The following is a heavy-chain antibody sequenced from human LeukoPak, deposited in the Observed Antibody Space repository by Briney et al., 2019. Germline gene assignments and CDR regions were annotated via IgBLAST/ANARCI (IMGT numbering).Heavy chain of an antibody. CDR3: ARTQNYYDSSGYSDASDI. V-gene: IGHV4-59*01. CDR2: IYYSGSS. CDR1: GGSISFYY. Sequence: PSETLSLTCTVSGGSISFYYWSWIRQPPGKGLEWIGYIYYSGSSNYNPSLKSRVTISVDTSKNQFSLKLSSVTAADTAVYYCARTQNYYDSSGYSDASDIWGQGTMVTVSS. D-gene: IGHD3-22*01. J-gene: IGHJ3*02.